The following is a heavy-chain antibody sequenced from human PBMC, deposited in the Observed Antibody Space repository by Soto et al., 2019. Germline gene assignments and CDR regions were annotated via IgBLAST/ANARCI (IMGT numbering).Heavy chain of an antibody. CDR1: GGTFGNSA. Sequence: QVQLVQSGAEVKKPGSSVTVSCKASGGTFGNSAISWVRQAPGQGLEWMGGIIPIFPTPVYAQKFQGRVTITADESTTKSYMELTSLRSEDTAVYYCARDKDRQQLGGNYYYGIAVWGQGTTVTVSS. CDR2: IIPIFPTP. CDR3: ARDKDRQQLGGNYYYGIAV. D-gene: IGHD3-3*02. J-gene: IGHJ6*02. V-gene: IGHV1-69*12.